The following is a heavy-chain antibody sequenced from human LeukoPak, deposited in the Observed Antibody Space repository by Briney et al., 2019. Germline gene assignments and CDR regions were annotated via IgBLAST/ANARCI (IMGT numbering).Heavy chain of an antibody. CDR1: GGSISSSNW. CDR3: ATQGAVAGFFDY. V-gene: IGHV4-4*02. CDR2: IYHSGST. Sequence: SGTLSLTCAVSGGSISSSNWWSWVRQPPGKGLEWIGEIYHSGSTNYNPSLKSRVTISVDKSKIQFSLKLSSVTAADTAVYYCATQGAVAGFFDYWGQGTLVTVSS. J-gene: IGHJ4*02. D-gene: IGHD6-19*01.